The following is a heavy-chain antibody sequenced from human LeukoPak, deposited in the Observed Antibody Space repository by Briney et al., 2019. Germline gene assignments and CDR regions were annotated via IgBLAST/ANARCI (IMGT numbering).Heavy chain of an antibody. D-gene: IGHD5-18*01. CDR3: AKGIQLWLLFFDY. CDR2: ISGSGGST. CDR1: GFTFSSYA. J-gene: IGHJ4*02. V-gene: IGHV3-23*01. Sequence: GGSLRLPCAASGFTFSSYAISWVRQAPGKGLEWVSAISGSGGSTYYADSVKGRFTIPRDNSKNTLYLQMNSLRAEDTAVYYCAKGIQLWLLFFDYWGQGTLVTVSS.